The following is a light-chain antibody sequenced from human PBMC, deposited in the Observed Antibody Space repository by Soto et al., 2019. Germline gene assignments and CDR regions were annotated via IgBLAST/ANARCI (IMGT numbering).Light chain of an antibody. CDR2: RSS. V-gene: IGKV3-20*01. Sequence: EVVLTQSPGTLSLSPGERATLSCRASETISSSHLAWYQQTPGQAPRLLLYRSSTRATGIPDRFSGSGSGRDFTLTISRLEPADAAVYYCQQYESLLWTFGQGPKLEIK. CDR1: ETISSSH. CDR3: QQYESLLWT. J-gene: IGKJ1*01.